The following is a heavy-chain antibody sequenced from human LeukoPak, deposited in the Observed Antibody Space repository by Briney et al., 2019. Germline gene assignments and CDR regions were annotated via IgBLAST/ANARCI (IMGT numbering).Heavy chain of an antibody. J-gene: IGHJ4*02. V-gene: IGHV3-23*01. CDR3: DGADF. CDR1: GCTFNTYS. CDR2: ISDSGGGT. Sequence: GGSLRLSCAASGCTFNTYSMNWARQAPGKGLEWVSTISDSGGGTYYADSVKGRFTISRDNSKNTLYLQMNSLRADDTAVYYCDGADFWGQGTLVTVSS.